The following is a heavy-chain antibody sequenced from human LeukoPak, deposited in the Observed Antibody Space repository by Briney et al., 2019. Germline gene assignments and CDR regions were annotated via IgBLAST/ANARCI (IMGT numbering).Heavy chain of an antibody. Sequence: GGSLRLSCAASGFTFSSYAMSWVRQAPGKGLEWVSAISGSGGSTYYADSVKGRLTISRDNSKNTLYLQMNSLRAEDTAVYYCASGQVPAAMVNHWGQGTLVTVSS. CDR2: ISGSGGST. CDR3: ASGQVPAAMVNH. D-gene: IGHD2-2*01. CDR1: GFTFSSYA. V-gene: IGHV3-23*01. J-gene: IGHJ5*02.